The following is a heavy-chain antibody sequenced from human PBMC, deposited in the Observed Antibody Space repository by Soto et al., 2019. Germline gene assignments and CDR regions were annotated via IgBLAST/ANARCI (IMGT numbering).Heavy chain of an antibody. J-gene: IGHJ4*02. CDR3: VKDYIAVAGKGYYDS. D-gene: IGHD6-19*01. CDR1: GFTFSNFA. CDR2: ISGLGHTI. Sequence: EVQLLESGGGLVRPGGSLRLSCVASGFTFSNFAMGWVRQAPGRGLEWVSHISGLGHTIYYADSVKGRFTISRDNSKNTLYLQMDSLRAEDTAVYYCVKDYIAVAGKGYYDSWGQGTLVTVSS. V-gene: IGHV3-23*01.